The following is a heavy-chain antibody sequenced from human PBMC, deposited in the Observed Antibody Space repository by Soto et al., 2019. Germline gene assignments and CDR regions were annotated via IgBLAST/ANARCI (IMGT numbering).Heavy chain of an antibody. CDR1: GYTFTSYG. J-gene: IGHJ6*02. CDR2: ISAYNGNT. CDR3: ARDLESGEWLGGVYGMDV. Sequence: QVQLVQSGAKVKKPGASVKVSCKASGYTFTSYGISWVRQAPGQGLEWMGWISAYNGNTNYAQKLQGRVTMTTDTSTSTAYMELRSLRSDDTAVYYCARDLESGEWLGGVYGMDVWGQGTTVTVSS. D-gene: IGHD3-3*01. V-gene: IGHV1-18*01.